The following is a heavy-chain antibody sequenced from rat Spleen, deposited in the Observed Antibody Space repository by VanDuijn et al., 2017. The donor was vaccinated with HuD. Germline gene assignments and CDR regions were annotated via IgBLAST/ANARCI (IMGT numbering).Heavy chain of an antibody. Sequence: QVQLKESGPGLVQPSQTLSLACTVSGFSLTSYHVHWVRQPSGKGLEWMGVIWTGGSTEYNSALKSRLSISRDTSKSQVFLKMNSLQTEDTATYYCARQGLQLFDYWGQGVMVTVSS. CDR1: GFSLTSYH. D-gene: IGHD1-5*01. CDR2: IWTGGST. V-gene: IGHV2-43*01. CDR3: ARQGLQLFDY. J-gene: IGHJ2*01.